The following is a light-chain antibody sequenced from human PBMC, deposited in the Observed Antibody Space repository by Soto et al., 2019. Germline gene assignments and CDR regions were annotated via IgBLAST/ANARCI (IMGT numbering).Light chain of an antibody. V-gene: IGLV2-8*01. CDR3: SSYAGSNNPYV. CDR2: EVS. CDR1: SSDVGSYNY. J-gene: IGLJ1*01. Sequence: QSVLTQPPSASGSPGQSVTISCTGTSSDVGSYNYVSRYQQHPGKAPKLMIYEVSKRPSGVPDRFSGSKSGFTASLTVSGLQAEDEADYYCSSYAGSNNPYVFGTGTKVTVL.